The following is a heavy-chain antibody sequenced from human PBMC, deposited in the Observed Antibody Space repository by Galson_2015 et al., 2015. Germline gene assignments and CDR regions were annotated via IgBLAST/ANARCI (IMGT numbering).Heavy chain of an antibody. J-gene: IGHJ4*02. D-gene: IGHD3-22*01. CDR3: AKDLGHYYDSSGYYPFDY. V-gene: IGHV3-23*01. CDR2: ISGSGGST. CDR1: GFTFSSYA. Sequence: SLRLSCAASGFTFSSYAMSWVRQAPGKGLEWVSAISGSGGSTYYADSVKGRFTISRDNSKNTLYLQMNSLRAEDTAVYYCAKDLGHYYDSSGYYPFDYWGQGTLVTVSS.